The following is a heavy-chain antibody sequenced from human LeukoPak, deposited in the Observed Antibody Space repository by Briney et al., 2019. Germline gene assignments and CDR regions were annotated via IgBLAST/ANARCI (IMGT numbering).Heavy chain of an antibody. CDR2: IYSSGST. D-gene: IGHD3-3*01. J-gene: IGHJ4*02. CDR1: GGSISTYY. V-gene: IGHV4-59*05. Sequence: SETLSLTCTVSGGSISTYYWSWIRQPPGKTLEWIGSIYSSGSTYYNSSLQSRVTISVDTSKNQFSLILTSVTAADTAVYYCARQTGAGLFILPGGQGTLVTVSS. CDR3: ARQTGAGLFILP.